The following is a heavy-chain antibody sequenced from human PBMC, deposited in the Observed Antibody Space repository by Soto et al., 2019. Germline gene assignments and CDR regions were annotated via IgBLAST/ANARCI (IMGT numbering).Heavy chain of an antibody. J-gene: IGHJ4*02. D-gene: IGHD2-21*02. Sequence: QVQLVESGGGVVQPGRSLRLSCAASGFTFSSYGMHWVRQAPGKGLEWVAVIWYDGSNKYYADSVKGRFTISRDNSKNTLYLQMNSLRAEDTAVYYCARAHGGDSMYYFDYWGQGTLVTVSS. CDR1: GFTFSSYG. CDR3: ARAHGGDSMYYFDY. CDR2: IWYDGSNK. V-gene: IGHV3-33*01.